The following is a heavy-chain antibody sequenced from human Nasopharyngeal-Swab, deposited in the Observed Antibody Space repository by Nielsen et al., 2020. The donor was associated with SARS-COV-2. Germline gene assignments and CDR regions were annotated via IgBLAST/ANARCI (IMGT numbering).Heavy chain of an antibody. Sequence: ASAKVSCKASGYSFTSYYIHWVRQAPGQGLEWMGLINPADDYTQYAQRFHGRVSMTRDASARTVYMDLSSLRSEDTAVYYCARDEVAGEGAHDFDYWGQGTLVTVSS. CDR3: ARDEVAGEGAHDFDY. CDR2: INPADDYT. J-gene: IGHJ4*02. V-gene: IGHV1-46*01. CDR1: GYSFTSYY. D-gene: IGHD4/OR15-4a*01.